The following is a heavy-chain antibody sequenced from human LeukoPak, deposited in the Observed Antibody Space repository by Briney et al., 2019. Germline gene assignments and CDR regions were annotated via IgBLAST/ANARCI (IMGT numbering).Heavy chain of an antibody. CDR1: GGTFSSYA. CDR3: ARETYCGGDCYSELWFDP. Sequence: SVKVSCKASGGTFSSYAISWVRQAPGQGLEWRGRIFPILGIANYAQKFQGRVTITADKSTSTAYMELSSLRSEDTAVYYCARETYCGGDCYSELWFDPWGQGTLVTSPQ. J-gene: IGHJ5*02. V-gene: IGHV1-69*04. CDR2: IFPILGIA. D-gene: IGHD2-21*02.